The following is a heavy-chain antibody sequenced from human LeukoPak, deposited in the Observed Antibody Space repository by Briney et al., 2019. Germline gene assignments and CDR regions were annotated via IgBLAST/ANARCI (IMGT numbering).Heavy chain of an antibody. J-gene: IGHJ4*02. CDR3: AGERGEEYSSGWYKTNYFYN. CDR2: GSDVGGT. Sequence: SETLSLTCAVYGASLNGHYWSWIRQPPGKGLEWIGEGSDVGGTKYNPSLESRVAISADMSKNQISLKLTSVTGADTAVYYCAGERGEEYSSGWYKTNYFYNWGQGIRVTVSS. V-gene: IGHV4-34*01. D-gene: IGHD6-19*01. CDR1: GASLNGHY.